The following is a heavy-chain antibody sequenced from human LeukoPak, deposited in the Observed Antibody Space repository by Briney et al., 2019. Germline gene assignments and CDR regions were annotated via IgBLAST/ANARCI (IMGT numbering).Heavy chain of an antibody. CDR1: GGTSSSYA. D-gene: IGHD4-17*01. CDR2: IIPIFGTA. Sequence: SVNVSCKASGGTSSSYAISWVRQAPGQGLEWMGGIIPIFGTANYAQKFQGRVTITADESTSTAYMELSSLRSEDTAVYYCARDYGDYVEYYYGMDVWGQGTTVTVSS. V-gene: IGHV1-69*13. J-gene: IGHJ6*02. CDR3: ARDYGDYVEYYYGMDV.